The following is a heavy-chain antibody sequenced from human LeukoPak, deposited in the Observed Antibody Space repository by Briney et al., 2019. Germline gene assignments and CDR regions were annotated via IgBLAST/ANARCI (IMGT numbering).Heavy chain of an antibody. CDR2: IYYSGST. J-gene: IGHJ4*02. Sequence: SETLSLTCTVSGGSISSSSYYWGWIRQPPGKGLEWIGSIYYSGSTYYNPSLKSRVTISVDTSKNQFSQKLSSVTAADTAVYYCARGYSSSWRNFDYWGQGTLVTVSS. CDR3: ARGYSSSWRNFDY. D-gene: IGHD6-13*01. CDR1: GGSISSSSYY. V-gene: IGHV4-39*01.